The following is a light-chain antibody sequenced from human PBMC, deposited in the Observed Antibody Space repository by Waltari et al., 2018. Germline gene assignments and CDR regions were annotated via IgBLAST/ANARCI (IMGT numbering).Light chain of an antibody. Sequence: QSALTQPRSVSGSPGQSVTISCTGTSSDVGGYNYVSWYQQHPGKAPKLVIYDVSKRPSGVPDRFSGSKSANTASLTISGLQAEDEADYYCGSYAGSYTLEVFGGGTKLTVL. V-gene: IGLV2-11*01. CDR1: SSDVGGYNY. CDR3: GSYAGSYTLEV. CDR2: DVS. J-gene: IGLJ3*02.